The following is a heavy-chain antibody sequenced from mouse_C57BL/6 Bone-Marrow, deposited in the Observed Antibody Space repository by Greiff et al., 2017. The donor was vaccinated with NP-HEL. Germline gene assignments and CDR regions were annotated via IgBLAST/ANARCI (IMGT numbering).Heavy chain of an antibody. J-gene: IGHJ3*01. D-gene: IGHD1-1*01. CDR1: GFTFSDAW. V-gene: IGHV6-6*01. CDR3: TGTTVVASWFAY. Sequence: EVQLVESGGGLVQPGGSMKLSCAASGFTFSDAWMDWVRQSPEKGLEWVAEIRNKANNHATYYAESVKGRFTISRDDSKSSVYLQMNSLRAEDTGIYYCTGTTVVASWFAYWGQGTLVTVSA. CDR2: IRNKANNHAT.